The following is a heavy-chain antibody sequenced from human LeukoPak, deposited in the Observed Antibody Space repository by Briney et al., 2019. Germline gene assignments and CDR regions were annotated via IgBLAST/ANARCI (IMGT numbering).Heavy chain of an antibody. J-gene: IGHJ4*02. D-gene: IGHD2-2*01. CDR2: INHRGST. V-gene: IGHV4-34*01. Sequence: SETLSLTCAVYGGSFSGYYWSWIRQPPGKGLEWIGEINHRGSTNYNPSLKSRVTISVDTSKNQFSLQLSSVTAADTAVYYCARTNCSSTSCYAGCDYWGQGTLVTDSS. CDR3: ARTNCSSTSCYAGCDY. CDR1: GGSFSGYY.